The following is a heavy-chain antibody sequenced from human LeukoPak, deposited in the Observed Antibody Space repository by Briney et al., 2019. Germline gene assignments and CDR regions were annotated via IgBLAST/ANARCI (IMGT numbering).Heavy chain of an antibody. J-gene: IGHJ3*02. CDR1: GYSISSGYY. CDR2: IYTSGST. D-gene: IGHD3-10*01. CDR3: ARGVTMVRGSKTDDAFDI. Sequence: SETLSLTCTVSGYSISSGYYWGWIRQPAGKGLEWIGRIYTSGSTNYNPSLKSRVTISVDTSKNQFSLKLSSVTAADTAVYYCARGVTMVRGSKTDDAFDIWGQGTMVTVSS. V-gene: IGHV4-61*02.